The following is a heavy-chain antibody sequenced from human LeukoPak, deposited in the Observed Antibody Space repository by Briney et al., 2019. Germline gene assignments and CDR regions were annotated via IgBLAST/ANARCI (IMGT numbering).Heavy chain of an antibody. Sequence: SVKVSCKASGGTFSSYAISWVRQAPGQGLEWMGGIIPIFGTANYAQKFQGRVTITADESTSTAYMELSSLRSEDTAVYYCAVRNVDIVATDYYYYGMDVWGQGTTVTVSS. J-gene: IGHJ6*02. CDR2: IIPIFGTA. CDR3: AVRNVDIVATDYYYYGMDV. CDR1: GGTFSSYA. D-gene: IGHD5-12*01. V-gene: IGHV1-69*13.